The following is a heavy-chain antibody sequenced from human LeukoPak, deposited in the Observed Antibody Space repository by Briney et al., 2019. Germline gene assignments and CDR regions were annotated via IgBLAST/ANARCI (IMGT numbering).Heavy chain of an antibody. CDR3: ARADIVVVPAALPFDY. CDR2: ISSSSSTI. Sequence: PGGSLRLSCAASGFTFSSYSMNWVRQAPGKGLEWVSYISSSSSTICYADSVKGRFTISRDNAKNSLYLQMNSLRAEDTAVYYCARADIVVVPAALPFDYWGQGTLVTVSS. V-gene: IGHV3-48*01. D-gene: IGHD2-2*02. CDR1: GFTFSSYS. J-gene: IGHJ4*02.